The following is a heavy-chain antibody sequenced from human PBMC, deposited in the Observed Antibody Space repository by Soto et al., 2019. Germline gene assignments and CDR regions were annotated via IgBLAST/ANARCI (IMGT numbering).Heavy chain of an antibody. Sequence: PGGSLRLSCAASGFTFSSYSMNWVRQAPGKGLEWVSSISSSSSYIYYADSVKGRFTISRDNAKNSLYLQMNSLRAEDTAVYYCARDRAPWIQLQPVYGMEVWGQGTTVTVSS. V-gene: IGHV3-21*01. J-gene: IGHJ6*02. CDR2: ISSSSSYI. CDR1: GFTFSSYS. CDR3: ARDRAPWIQLQPVYGMEV. D-gene: IGHD5-18*01.